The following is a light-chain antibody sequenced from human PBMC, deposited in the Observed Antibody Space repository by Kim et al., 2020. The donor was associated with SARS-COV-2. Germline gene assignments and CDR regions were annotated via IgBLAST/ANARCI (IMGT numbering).Light chain of an antibody. CDR3: QQYYTPPYS. Sequence: RATINCRSSQKVLYSSNNRNYVAWYQQKPGQPPKLLIYWASTRESGVPDRFSGSGSGTEFTLTISSLQTEDVAVYYCQQYYTPPYSFGQGTKLEI. V-gene: IGKV4-1*01. CDR1: QKVLYSSNNRNY. J-gene: IGKJ2*03. CDR2: WAS.